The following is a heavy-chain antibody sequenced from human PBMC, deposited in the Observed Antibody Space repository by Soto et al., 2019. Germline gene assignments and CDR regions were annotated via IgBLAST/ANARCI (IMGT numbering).Heavy chain of an antibody. J-gene: IGHJ4*02. Sequence: QVELQESGPGLVKPSQTLSLTCTVSGAAISSGGHYWTWIRQHPGKGLEWLGYIDYSGTTYYNPSLKSRVTISLDTSKNQFSLRLSSVTAADTAVFYCARVSKQGARLDFWGQGTLVTVPS. CDR2: IDYSGTT. D-gene: IGHD2-21*02. V-gene: IGHV4-31*03. CDR3: ARVSKQGARLDF. CDR1: GAAISSGGHY.